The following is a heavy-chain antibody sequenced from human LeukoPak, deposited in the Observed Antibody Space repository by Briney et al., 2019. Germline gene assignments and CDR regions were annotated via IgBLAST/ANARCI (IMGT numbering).Heavy chain of an antibody. Sequence: GGSLRLSCAASGFTFDDYAMRWVRQAPGKGLEWVSGISWNSGSIGYADSVKGRFTISRDNGKNSLYLQMNRLRAEDTAVYYCARQPTAAGSQWGQGTLVTVSS. D-gene: IGHD6-13*01. CDR1: GFTFDDYA. CDR2: ISWNSGSI. CDR3: ARQPTAAGSQ. J-gene: IGHJ4*02. V-gene: IGHV3-9*01.